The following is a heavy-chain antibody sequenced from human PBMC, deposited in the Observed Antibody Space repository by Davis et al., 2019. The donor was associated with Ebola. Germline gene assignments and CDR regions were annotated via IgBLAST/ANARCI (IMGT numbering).Heavy chain of an antibody. D-gene: IGHD3-10*01. CDR2: IYYSGST. Sequence: SETLSLTCTVSGGSISSYYWSWIRQPPGKGLEWIGYIYYSGSTNYTPSLKSRVTISVDTSNNQFSLKLSSVTAADTAVYYCARVNYYGSGSYYLDYWGQGTLVTVSS. CDR1: GGSISSYY. CDR3: ARVNYYGSGSYYLDY. J-gene: IGHJ4*02. V-gene: IGHV4-59*01.